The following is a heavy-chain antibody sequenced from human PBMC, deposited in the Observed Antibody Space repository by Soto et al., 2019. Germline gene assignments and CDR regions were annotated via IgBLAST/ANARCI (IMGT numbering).Heavy chain of an antibody. V-gene: IGHV4-39*01. CDR3: ARHIGYTDSSRFDD. Sequence: KASETLSLTCTVSGGSFSSNTDYWGWIRQPPGKGLECIGSISSSGKTYYNPSLKSRVTISVDTSKDQFSLRVSSVTAADAAVYYCARHIGYTDSSRFDDWGPGTLVTVSS. J-gene: IGHJ4*02. D-gene: IGHD6-13*01. CDR2: ISSSGKT. CDR1: GGSFSSNTDY.